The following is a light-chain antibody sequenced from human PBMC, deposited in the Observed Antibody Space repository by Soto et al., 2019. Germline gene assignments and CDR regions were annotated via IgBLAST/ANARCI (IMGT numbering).Light chain of an antibody. Sequence: EIVLTQSPGTLSLSPGERATLSCRASQSVSSSYLAWYQQKPGQAPRLLIYGASNRATGIPDRFSGSGSGTDFILTISRLEPEDFAVYYCQQYGSSPQWTFGQGTKVEIK. CDR2: GAS. V-gene: IGKV3-20*01. CDR1: QSVSSSY. J-gene: IGKJ1*01. CDR3: QQYGSSPQWT.